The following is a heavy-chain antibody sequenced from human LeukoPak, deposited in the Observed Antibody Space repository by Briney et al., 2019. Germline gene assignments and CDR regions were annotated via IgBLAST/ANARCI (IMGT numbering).Heavy chain of an antibody. Sequence: SQTLSLTCTVSAGSISSGSYYWSWIRQPAGKGLEWIGRIYTSGSTNYNPSLKSRVTISVDTSKNQFSLKLSSVTAADTAVYYCASYSGSYLYYYYYMDVWGKGTTVTVSS. CDR3: ASYSGSYLYYYYYMDV. D-gene: IGHD1-26*01. CDR1: AGSISSGSYY. CDR2: IYTSGST. J-gene: IGHJ6*03. V-gene: IGHV4-61*02.